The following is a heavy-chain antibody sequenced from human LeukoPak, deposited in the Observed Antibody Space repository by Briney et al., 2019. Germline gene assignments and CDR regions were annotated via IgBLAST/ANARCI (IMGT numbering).Heavy chain of an antibody. J-gene: IGHJ1*01. CDR2: ISGSGRST. CDR1: GFTFSSYA. CDR3: ARGNRDVYPEYFQH. Sequence: GGSLRLSCAASGFTFSSYAMRWVRQAPGKGLEWVSAISGSGRSTFYADSENGRFTISRDNSKNTLYLQMNSLRAEDTAIYYCARGNRDVYPEYFQHWGQGTLVTVSS. D-gene: IGHD3-10*02. V-gene: IGHV3-23*01.